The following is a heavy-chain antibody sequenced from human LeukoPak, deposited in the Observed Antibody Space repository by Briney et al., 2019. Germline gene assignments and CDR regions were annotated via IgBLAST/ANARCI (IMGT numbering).Heavy chain of an antibody. CDR2: IYYSGST. D-gene: IGHD3-9*01. J-gene: IGHJ4*02. CDR1: GGSISSYY. V-gene: IGHV4-59*01. Sequence: SETLSLTCTVSGGSISSYYWSWIRQPPGKGLEWTGYIYYSGSTNYNPSLKSRVTISVDTSKNQFSLKLSSVTAADTAVYYCARTADILTGYYDECFDYWGQGTLVTVSS. CDR3: ARTADILTGYYDECFDY.